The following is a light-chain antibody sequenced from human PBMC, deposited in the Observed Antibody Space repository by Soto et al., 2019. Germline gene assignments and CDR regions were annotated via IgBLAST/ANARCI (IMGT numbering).Light chain of an antibody. CDR2: GAS. CDR3: QHRPNWPPWT. V-gene: IGKV3-11*01. J-gene: IGKJ1*01. Sequence: EIVLTQSPATLSLSPGERATLSCRASQSVSTYLAWYQQKPGQAPRLLIYGASNRATGIPARFSGSGSGTDSTLSISSLAPEDFAVYYCQHRPNWPPWTCGQGTKVESK. CDR1: QSVSTY.